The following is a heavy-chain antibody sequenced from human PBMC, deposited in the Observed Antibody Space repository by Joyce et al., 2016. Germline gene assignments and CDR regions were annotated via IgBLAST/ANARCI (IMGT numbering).Heavy chain of an antibody. CDR2: ISYDKTKR. Sequence: QLLESGGGPVQPGGSLRLSCGTSGFTFSSYAMHWVRQAPGKGLEWVAVISYDKTKRYDADSVKGRVTISRDNYKNTLYLQMNSLKAEDTAVYYCAREGFGELSWFDPWGQGTLVTVSS. CDR1: GFTFSSYA. CDR3: AREGFGELSWFDP. J-gene: IGHJ5*02. D-gene: IGHD3-10*01. V-gene: IGHV3-30*04.